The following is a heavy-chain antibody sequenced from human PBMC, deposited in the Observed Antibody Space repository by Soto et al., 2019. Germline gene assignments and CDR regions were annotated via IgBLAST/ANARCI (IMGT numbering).Heavy chain of an antibody. CDR2: IYYSGST. CDR3: ARVLVAGSWFDP. Sequence: SETLSLTCTVSGGSISSYYWSWIRQPPGKGLEWIGYIYYSGSTNYNPSLKSRVTISVDTSKNQFSLKLSSVTAADTAVYYCARVLVAGSWFDPWGQGTLVTVSS. J-gene: IGHJ5*02. D-gene: IGHD3-16*02. V-gene: IGHV4-59*01. CDR1: GGSISSYY.